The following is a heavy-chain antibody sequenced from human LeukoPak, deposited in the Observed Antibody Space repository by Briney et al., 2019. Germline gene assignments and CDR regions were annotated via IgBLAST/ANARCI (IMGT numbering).Heavy chain of an antibody. CDR3: ARESTSGYSLGY. CDR1: GFTVSSNY. CDR2: IYSGGST. V-gene: IGHV3-53*01. D-gene: IGHD3-22*01. J-gene: IGHJ4*02. Sequence: GGSLRLSCAASGFTVSSNYMSWVRQAPGKGLEWVSVIYSGGSTYYADSVKGRFTISRDNSKNTLYLQMNSLRAEDTAVYYCARESTSGYSLGYWGQGTLVTVSS.